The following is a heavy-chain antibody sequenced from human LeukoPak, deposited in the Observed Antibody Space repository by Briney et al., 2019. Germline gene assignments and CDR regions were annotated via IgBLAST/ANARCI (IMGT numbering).Heavy chain of an antibody. V-gene: IGHV4-61*01. D-gene: IGHD3-3*01. CDR2: IYYSGST. Sequence: SETLFLTCTVSGGSVSSGSYYWSWIRQPPGKGLEWIGYIYYSGSTNYNPSLKSRVTISVDTSKNQFSLKLSSVTAADTAVYYCARGTTIFGVVIPWFDPWGQGTLVTVSS. J-gene: IGHJ5*02. CDR3: ARGTTIFGVVIPWFDP. CDR1: GGSVSSGSYY.